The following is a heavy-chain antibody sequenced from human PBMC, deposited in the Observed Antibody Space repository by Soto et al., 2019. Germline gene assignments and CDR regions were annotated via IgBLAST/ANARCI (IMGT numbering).Heavy chain of an antibody. CDR3: ARGRTLDS. Sequence: AASVQVSCKASDYSFTSYDMSWVLPSPGQGLECVGRINAYSGKTNYAQKFQRRVTMTTDSSTSTAVMELRSLRSDDTAVYYCARGRTLDSWGQGTLVTVSS. CDR2: INAYSGKT. D-gene: IGHD2-2*01. V-gene: IGHV1-18*01. J-gene: IGHJ5*01. CDR1: DYSFTSYD.